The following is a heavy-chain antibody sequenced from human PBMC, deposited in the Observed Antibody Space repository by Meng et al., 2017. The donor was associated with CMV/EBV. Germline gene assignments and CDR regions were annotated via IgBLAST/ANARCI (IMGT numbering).Heavy chain of an antibody. CDR2: IRYDGSNK. CDR3: AKDNARYCSSTSCYRFDY. CDR1: GFTFSSYG. J-gene: IGHJ4*02. V-gene: IGHV3-30*02. Sequence: GGSLRLSCAASGFTFSSYGMHWVRQAPGKGLEWVAFIRYDGSNKYYADSVKGRFTISRGNSKNTLYLQMNSLRAEDTAVYYCAKDNARYCSSTSCYRFDYWGQGTLVTVSS. D-gene: IGHD2-2*01.